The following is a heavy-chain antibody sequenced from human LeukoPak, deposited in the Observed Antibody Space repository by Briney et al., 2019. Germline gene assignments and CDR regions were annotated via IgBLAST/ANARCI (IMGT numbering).Heavy chain of an antibody. Sequence: PSETLSLTCAVYGGSFSGYYWSWIRQPPGKGLEWIGEINHSGSTNYNPSLKSRVTISVDTSKNQFSLKLSSVTAADTAVYYCARTTEGGYTYNYFYYYYMDVWGKGTTVTISS. V-gene: IGHV4-34*01. J-gene: IGHJ6*03. CDR3: ARTTEGGYTYNYFYYYYMDV. D-gene: IGHD5-18*01. CDR1: GGSFSGYY. CDR2: INHSGST.